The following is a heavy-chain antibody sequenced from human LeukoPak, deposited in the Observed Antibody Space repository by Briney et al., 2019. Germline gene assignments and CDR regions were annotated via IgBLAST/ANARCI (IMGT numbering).Heavy chain of an antibody. CDR2: IYYSGST. CDR1: GGSISSSSYY. Sequence: SETLSLTCTVSGGSISSSSYYWGWIRQPPGKGLEWIGSIYYSGSTYYNPSLKSRVTISVDTSKNQFSLKLSSVTAADTAVYYCARVALGSYVDYRGQGTLVTVSS. J-gene: IGHJ4*02. CDR3: ARVALGSYVDY. D-gene: IGHD1-26*01. V-gene: IGHV4-39*07.